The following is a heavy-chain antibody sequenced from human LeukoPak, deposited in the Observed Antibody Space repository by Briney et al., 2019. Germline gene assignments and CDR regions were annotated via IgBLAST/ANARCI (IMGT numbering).Heavy chain of an antibody. V-gene: IGHV4-59*11. D-gene: IGHD1-26*01. CDR3: ARERWEGGSFVMGFDY. Sequence: SETLSLTCSVSGGSIRSHYWNWTRQPPGKGLEWLGHIYYTGSTYYNPSLKSRVTISVDTSKNQFSLRLSSVTAADTAVYYCARERWEGGSFVMGFDYWGQGALVTVSS. CDR2: IYYTGST. J-gene: IGHJ4*02. CDR1: GGSIRSHY.